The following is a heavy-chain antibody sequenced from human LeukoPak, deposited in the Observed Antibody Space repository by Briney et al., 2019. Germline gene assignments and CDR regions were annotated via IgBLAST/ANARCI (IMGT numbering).Heavy chain of an antibody. V-gene: IGHV3-30*02. D-gene: IGHD3-10*01. J-gene: IGHJ4*02. CDR3: AKGPDLGSGSYFFDY. CDR2: IRYDGSNK. CDR1: GFTFSSYG. Sequence: GGSLRLSCAASGFTFSSYGMHWVRQAPGKGLGWVAFIRYDGSNKYYADSVKGRFTISRDNSKNTLYLQMNSLRAEDTAVYYCAKGPDLGSGSYFFDYWGQGTLVTVSS.